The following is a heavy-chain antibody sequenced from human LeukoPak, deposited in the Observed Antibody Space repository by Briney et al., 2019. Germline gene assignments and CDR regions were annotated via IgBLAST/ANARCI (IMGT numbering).Heavy chain of an antibody. V-gene: IGHV3-30*18. CDR2: ISTDGNNE. J-gene: IGHJ4*02. D-gene: IGHD6-19*01. CDR1: GFSFTMYG. Sequence: PGRPLRLSCAAPGFSFTMYGIHWVRQAPGKGLEWVAVISTDGNNEYYANSVKGRFTISRDNSKNTVYLQMTSLRTEDTAVYYCAKDQIGWAPGYVSGPLDQWGQGTLVTVSS. CDR3: AKDQIGWAPGYVSGPLDQ.